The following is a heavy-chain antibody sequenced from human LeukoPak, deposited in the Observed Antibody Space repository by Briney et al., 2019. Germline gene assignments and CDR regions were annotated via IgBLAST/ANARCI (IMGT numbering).Heavy chain of an antibody. CDR2: ISNGGST. J-gene: IGHJ4*02. CDR3: VRGGGALLFSS. V-gene: IGHV4-4*02. CDR1: GASVRRITW. Sequence: SRTLSLTYDVSGASVRRITWWTWVRQPPGKGLEWFGQISNGGSTNYNPSLESRLTISLGTSRNQFSLRLTSVTAADTAIYYCVRGGGALLFSSWGQGILVTVSS. D-gene: IGHD1-26*01.